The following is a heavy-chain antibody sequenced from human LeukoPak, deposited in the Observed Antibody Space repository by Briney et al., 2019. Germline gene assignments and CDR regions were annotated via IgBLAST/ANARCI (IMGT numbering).Heavy chain of an antibody. V-gene: IGHV3-30-3*01. CDR1: GFTFSTYA. J-gene: IGHJ4*02. CDR3: ARDYWWNYDY. Sequence: GGSLRLSCAASGFTFSTYAMSWVRQAPGKGLEWVAVISKGGSDKYYPGSVRGRFTISRDNSKNTIYLQMDSLRAEDTAIYYCARDYWWNYDYWGQGTLVTVSS. CDR2: ISKGGSDK. D-gene: IGHD1-7*01.